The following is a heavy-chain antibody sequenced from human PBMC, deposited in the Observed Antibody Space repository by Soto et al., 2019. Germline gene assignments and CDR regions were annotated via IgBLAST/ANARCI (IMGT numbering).Heavy chain of an antibody. Sequence: QVQLVQSGAEVKKPGASVKVSCKASGYTFTSYGISWVRQATGQGLEWMGWISAYNGNTNYAQKLQGRVTMTTDTATSTAHMVLRNLRSHYTVVYYWARECETTLTTQPDHWGQGTLVTVSS. CDR1: GYTFTSYG. CDR2: ISAYNGNT. J-gene: IGHJ4*02. CDR3: ARECETTLTTQPDH. V-gene: IGHV1-18*01. D-gene: IGHD4-17*01.